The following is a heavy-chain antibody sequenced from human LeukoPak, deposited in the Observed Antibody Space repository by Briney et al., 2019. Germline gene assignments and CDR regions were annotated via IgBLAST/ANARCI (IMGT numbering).Heavy chain of an antibody. J-gene: IGHJ5*02. Sequence: SETLSLTCTVSGGSISSHYWSWIRQPPGKGLEWIGYIYYSGSTKHNPSLKSRATISVDTSNNQFSLRLSSVTAADTAVYYCARLYDSSTYTNWLDPWGQGTLVTVSS. V-gene: IGHV4-59*11. CDR2: IYYSGST. D-gene: IGHD3-22*01. CDR3: ARLYDSSTYTNWLDP. CDR1: GGSISSHY.